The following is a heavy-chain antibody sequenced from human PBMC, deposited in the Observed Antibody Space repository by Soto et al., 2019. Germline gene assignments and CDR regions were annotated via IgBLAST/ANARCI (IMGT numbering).Heavy chain of an antibody. J-gene: IGHJ4*02. D-gene: IGHD3-22*01. CDR2: ISWNSGSI. CDR1: GFTFDDYA. Sequence: GGSLRLSCAASGFTFDDYAMHWVRQAPGKGLEWVSGISWNSGSIGYADSVKGRFTISRDNAKNSLYLQMNSLRAEDTALYYCAKLGSSGYYGYWGQGTLVTVSS. CDR3: AKLGSSGYYGY. V-gene: IGHV3-9*01.